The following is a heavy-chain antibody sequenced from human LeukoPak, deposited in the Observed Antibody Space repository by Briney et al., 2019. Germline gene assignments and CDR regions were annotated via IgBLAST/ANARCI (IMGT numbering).Heavy chain of an antibody. CDR3: ASSRDNWRVFDY. CDR2: IIPIFGTA. D-gene: IGHD1-1*01. J-gene: IGHJ4*02. V-gene: IGHV1-69*01. Sequence: SVKVSCKASGGTFSSYAISWVRQAPGQGLEWMGGIIPIFGTANYAQKFQGRVTITADESTSTAYVELSSLRSEDTAVYYCASSRDNWRVFDYWGQGTLVTVSS. CDR1: GGTFSSYA.